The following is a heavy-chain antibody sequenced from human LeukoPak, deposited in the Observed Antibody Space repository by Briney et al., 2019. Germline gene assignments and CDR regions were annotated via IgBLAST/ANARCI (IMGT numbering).Heavy chain of an antibody. CDR1: GGSISSNNYY. J-gene: IGHJ4*02. Sequence: PSETLSLTCTVSGGSISSNNYYWGWIRQPPGKGLEWIGNIYYSGTTYYNPSLKSRVTISIDTSKNQFSLKVNSVTAADAAVYYCAKAPVTSCRGAYCYPFDYWGQGTLVTVSS. D-gene: IGHD2-21*01. CDR2: IYYSGTT. V-gene: IGHV4-39*07. CDR3: AKAPVTSCRGAYCYPFDY.